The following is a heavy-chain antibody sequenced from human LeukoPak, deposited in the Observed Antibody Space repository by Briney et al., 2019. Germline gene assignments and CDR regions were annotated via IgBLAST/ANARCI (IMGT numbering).Heavy chain of an antibody. Sequence: PGGSLRLSCAASGFTFSNAYMSWVRQAPGKGLEWVSAISGSGGSTYYADSVKGRFTISRDNSKNTLYLQMNSLRAEDTAVYYCVGQWLAHSRGGQGTLVTVSS. CDR3: VGQWLAHSR. V-gene: IGHV3-23*01. CDR2: ISGSGGST. CDR1: GFTFSNAY. D-gene: IGHD6-19*01. J-gene: IGHJ4*02.